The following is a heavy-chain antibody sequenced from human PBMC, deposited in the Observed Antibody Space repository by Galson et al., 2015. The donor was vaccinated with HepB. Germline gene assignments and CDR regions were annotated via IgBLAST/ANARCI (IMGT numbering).Heavy chain of an antibody. D-gene: IGHD1-14*01. J-gene: IGHJ5*02. CDR1: RFSFSRYG. V-gene: IGHV3-33*01. CDR2: IWYDGSKK. CDR3: ARGGWGLGVGTTPRSWFDP. Sequence: SLRLSCAASRFSFSRYGMHWVRQAPGKGLEWVAFIWYDGSKKFYADSVKGRFTISRDNSKNTLYLQMNSPRADDTAVYYCARGGWGLGVGTTPRSWFDPWGQGTLVTVSS.